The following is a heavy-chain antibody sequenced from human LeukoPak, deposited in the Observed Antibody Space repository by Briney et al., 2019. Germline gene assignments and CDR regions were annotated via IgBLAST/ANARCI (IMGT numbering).Heavy chain of an antibody. J-gene: IGHJ4*02. Sequence: GGSLRLSCAASGFTFSIYAMSWVRQAPGKGLEWVSAICVSGGSTYYADSVKGRFTISRENSKNTLYLQMNSLRAEDTAVYYCAKDSTVTRPSVYWGQGTLVTVSS. CDR2: ICVSGGST. D-gene: IGHD4-11*01. CDR3: AKDSTVTRPSVY. V-gene: IGHV3-23*01. CDR1: GFTFSIYA.